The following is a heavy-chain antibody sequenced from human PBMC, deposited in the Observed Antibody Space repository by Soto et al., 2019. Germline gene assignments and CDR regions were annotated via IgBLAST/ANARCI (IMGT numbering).Heavy chain of an antibody. Sequence: EVQLLESGGGLVQPGGSLRLSCAASGFTFSSYAMSWVRQAPGKGLEWVSSISSSSSYIYYADSVKGRFTISRDNAKNSLYLQMNSLRAEDTAVYYCARAGGAYYYYGMDVWGQGTTVTVSS. J-gene: IGHJ6*02. V-gene: IGHV3-21*01. CDR1: GFTFSSYA. CDR3: ARAGGAYYYYGMDV. CDR2: ISSSSSYI.